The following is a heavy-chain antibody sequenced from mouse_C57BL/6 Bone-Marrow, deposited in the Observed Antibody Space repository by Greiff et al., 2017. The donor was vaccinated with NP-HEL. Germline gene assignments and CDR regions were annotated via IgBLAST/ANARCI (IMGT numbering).Heavy chain of an antibody. CDR1: GYTFTSYW. V-gene: IGHV1-69*01. J-gene: IGHJ4*01. CDR2: IDPSDSYT. D-gene: IGHD1-1*01. CDR3: ARHYYGSSSYYYAMDY. Sequence: VQLQQPGAELVMPGASVKLSCKASGYTFTSYWMHWVKQRPGQGLEWIGEIDPSDSYTNYNQKFKGKSTLTVDKSSSTAYMQLSSLTSEDSAVYYCARHYYGSSSYYYAMDYWGQGTSVTVSS.